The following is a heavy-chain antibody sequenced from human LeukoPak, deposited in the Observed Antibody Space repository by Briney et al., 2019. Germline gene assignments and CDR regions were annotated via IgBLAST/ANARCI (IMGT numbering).Heavy chain of an antibody. Sequence: QPGRSLRLSRAASGFTFSSYGMHWVRQAPGKGLEWVSAISGSGGSTYYADSVKGRFTISRDNSKNTLYLQMNSLRAEDTAVYYCAIISEVDFWSGYYNDYWGQGTLVTVSS. CDR1: GFTFSSYG. CDR2: ISGSGGST. J-gene: IGHJ4*02. CDR3: AIISEVDFWSGYYNDY. D-gene: IGHD3-3*01. V-gene: IGHV3-23*01.